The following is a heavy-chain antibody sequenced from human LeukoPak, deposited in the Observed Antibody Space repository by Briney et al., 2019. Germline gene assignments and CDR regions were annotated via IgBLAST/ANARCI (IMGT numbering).Heavy chain of an antibody. Sequence: SETLSLTCAVSGDSISSNYWWTWVRQPPGKGLEWIGEIHHSGSTNYSPSPKSRVTISVDNSRNQFSLGLSSVSAADTAVYYCARGIPGYFGTSGYYYEYWGQGTLVTVSS. V-gene: IGHV4-4*02. D-gene: IGHD3-22*01. CDR2: IHHSGST. CDR3: ARGIPGYFGTSGYYYEY. J-gene: IGHJ4*02. CDR1: GDSISSNYW.